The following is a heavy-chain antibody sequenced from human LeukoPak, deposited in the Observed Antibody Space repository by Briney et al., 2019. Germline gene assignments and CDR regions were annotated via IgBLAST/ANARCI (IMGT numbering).Heavy chain of an antibody. CDR2: ISYDGSNK. D-gene: IGHD6-6*01. CDR3: ARDSSSSSGNAFDI. CDR1: GFTFSSYA. Sequence: GGSLRLSCAASGFTFSSYAMHWVRQAPGKGLEWGAVISYDGSNKYYADSVKGRFTISRDNSKNTLYLQMNSLRAEDTAVYYCARDSSSSSGNAFDIWGQGTMVTVSS. J-gene: IGHJ3*02. V-gene: IGHV3-30-3*01.